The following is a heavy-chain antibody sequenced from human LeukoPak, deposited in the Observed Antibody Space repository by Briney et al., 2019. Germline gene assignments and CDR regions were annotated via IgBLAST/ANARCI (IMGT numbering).Heavy chain of an antibody. CDR1: GGTFSSHA. CDR2: IIPISGTA. D-gene: IGHD2-2*01. CDR3: ARGLQYQLLKALGYYYMDV. Sequence: ASVKVSCKASGGTFSSHALAWVRQAPGQGPEWRGWIIPISGTANYAQKFQGRVTITTDESTSTAYMELSSLTSDDTAVYYCARGLQYQLLKALGYYYMDVRGEGTTVTVSS. V-gene: IGHV1-69*05. J-gene: IGHJ6*03.